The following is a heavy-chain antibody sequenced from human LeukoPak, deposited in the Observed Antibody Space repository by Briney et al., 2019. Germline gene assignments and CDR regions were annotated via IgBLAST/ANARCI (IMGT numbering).Heavy chain of an antibody. Sequence: PGGSLRLSCAASGFTFSSYWMSWVRQAPGKGLEWVANIKQDGSEKYYVDSVKGRFTISRDSAKNSLYLQMNSLRAEDTAVYYCARAKLLWFGERRMGGAFDIWGQGTMVTVSS. CDR2: IKQDGSEK. CDR1: GFTFSSYW. J-gene: IGHJ3*02. V-gene: IGHV3-7*01. CDR3: ARAKLLWFGERRMGGAFDI. D-gene: IGHD3-10*01.